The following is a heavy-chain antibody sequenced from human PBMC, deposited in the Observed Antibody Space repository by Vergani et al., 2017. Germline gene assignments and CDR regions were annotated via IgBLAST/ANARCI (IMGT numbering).Heavy chain of an antibody. J-gene: IGHJ4*02. CDR3: ASDLGTINRXFDY. CDR2: IWSAGSNK. V-gene: IGHV3-33*01. CDR1: GFIFSNYD. Sequence: QVQLVESGGGVVQPGRSLRLSCAASGFIFSNYDMHWVRQAPGKGLEWVAVIWSAGSNKYYADSMKGQFTITRDNSKNTLYLQMNSLRAEDTSVYYCASDLGTINRXFDYWGQGTLVTVSS. D-gene: IGHD2/OR15-2a*01.